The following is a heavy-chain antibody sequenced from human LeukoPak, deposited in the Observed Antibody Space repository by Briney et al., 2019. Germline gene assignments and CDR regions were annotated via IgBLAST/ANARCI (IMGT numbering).Heavy chain of an antibody. D-gene: IGHD6-19*01. J-gene: IGHJ5*02. CDR3: ARFCSGWYWSPGWFDP. CDR1: GGSFSGYY. Sequence: SETLSLTCAVYGGSFSGYYWSWIRQPPGKGLEWIGEINHSGSTNYNPSLKSRVTISVDTSKNQFSLKLSSVTAADTAVYYWARFCSGWYWSPGWFDPWGQGTLVTVSS. CDR2: INHSGST. V-gene: IGHV4-34*01.